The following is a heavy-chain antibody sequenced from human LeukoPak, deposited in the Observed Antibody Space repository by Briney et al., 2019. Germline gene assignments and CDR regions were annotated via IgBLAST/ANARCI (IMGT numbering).Heavy chain of an antibody. CDR1: GGSISRYY. V-gene: IGHV4-39*01. J-gene: IGHJ4*02. CDR3: ARRAAGTFDY. D-gene: IGHD6-13*01. Sequence: SETLSLTCTVSGGSISRYYWSWIRQPPGMGLEWIGSIYYSGSTYYNPSLKSRVSISMDTSKNQFSLNLNSVTAADTAVYYCARRAAGTFDYWGQGTLVTVSS. CDR2: IYYSGST.